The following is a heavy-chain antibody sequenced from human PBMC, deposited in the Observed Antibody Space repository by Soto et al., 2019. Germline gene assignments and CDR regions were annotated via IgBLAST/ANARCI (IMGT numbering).Heavy chain of an antibody. CDR3: ARGTYYYDSSGYPTYNWFDP. CDR2: IYYSGST. D-gene: IGHD3-22*01. Sequence: PSETLSLTCTVSGGSISSGGYYWSWIRQHPGKGLEWIGYIYYSGSTYYNPSLKSRVTISVDTSKNQFSLKLSSVTAADTAVYYCARGTYYYDSSGYPTYNWFDPWGQGTLVTV. CDR1: GGSISSGGYY. J-gene: IGHJ5*02. V-gene: IGHV4-31*03.